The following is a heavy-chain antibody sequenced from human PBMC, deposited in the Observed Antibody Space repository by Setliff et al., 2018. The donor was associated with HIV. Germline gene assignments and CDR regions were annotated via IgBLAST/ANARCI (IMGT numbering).Heavy chain of an antibody. CDR2: LYHSGST. Sequence: SETLSLTCTVSGYSISSGYYWGWIRQPPGKGLEWIRSLYHSGSTYYNPSLKSRVTMSLATSKNQFSLNLNSVTAADTAVYYCARAGRSWYNGFDPWGQGTLVTVSS. J-gene: IGHJ5*02. CDR1: GYSISSGYY. D-gene: IGHD6-13*01. V-gene: IGHV4-38-2*02. CDR3: ARAGRSWYNGFDP.